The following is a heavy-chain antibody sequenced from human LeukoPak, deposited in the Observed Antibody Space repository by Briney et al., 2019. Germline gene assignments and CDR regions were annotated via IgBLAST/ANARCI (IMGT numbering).Heavy chain of an antibody. V-gene: IGHV3-9*01. CDR3: AKDIRSLDAFDI. CDR2: ISWNSGSI. J-gene: IGHJ3*02. Sequence: GGSLRLSCAASGFTFSNYGMHWVRQAPGKGLEWVSGISWNSGSIGYADSVKGRFTISRDNAKNSLYLQMNSLRAEDTALYYCAKDIRSLDAFDIWGQGTMVTVSS. CDR1: GFTFSNYG. D-gene: IGHD1-14*01.